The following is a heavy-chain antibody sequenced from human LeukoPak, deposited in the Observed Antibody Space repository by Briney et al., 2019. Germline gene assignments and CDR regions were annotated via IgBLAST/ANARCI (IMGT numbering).Heavy chain of an antibody. CDR1: GFTFSSYA. J-gene: IGHJ4*02. D-gene: IGHD2-15*01. CDR2: ISYDGSNK. CDR3: ARDPWVAKSEGLLPDY. Sequence: GGSLRLFCAASGFTFSSYAMHWVRQAPGKGLEWVAVISYDGSNKYYADSVKGRFTISRDNSKNTLYLQMNSLRAEDTAVYYCARDPWVAKSEGLLPDYWGQGTLVTVSS. V-gene: IGHV3-30*04.